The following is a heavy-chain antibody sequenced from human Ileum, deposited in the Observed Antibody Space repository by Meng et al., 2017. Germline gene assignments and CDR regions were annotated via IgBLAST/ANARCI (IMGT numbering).Heavy chain of an antibody. D-gene: IGHD2-15*01. Sequence: PPSTLCLASPGSLGSIGSIFYCSPVRKAPGKWLELIGQICLAEIPNYNPSLESPVTISLDKSKNQFSLRLTSVTAADTAIFYCVRHGGKYFDSWGQGTLVTVSS. CDR2: ICLAEIP. CDR3: VRHGGKYFDS. J-gene: IGHJ4*02. V-gene: IGHV4-4*03. CDR1: LGSIGSIFY.